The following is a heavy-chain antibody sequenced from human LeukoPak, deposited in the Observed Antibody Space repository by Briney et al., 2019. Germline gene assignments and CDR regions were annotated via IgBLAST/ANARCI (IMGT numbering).Heavy chain of an antibody. CDR1: GYTFTSYG. D-gene: IGHD4-17*01. CDR3: ARLWQPNYGDCLDL. J-gene: IGHJ5*02. Sequence: ASVKVSCKASGYTFTSYGISWVRQAPGQGLEWMGWISAYNGNTNYAQKLQGRVTMTTDTSTSAAYMELRSLRSDDTAVYYCARLWQPNYGDCLDLWGQGTLVTVTS. V-gene: IGHV1-18*01. CDR2: ISAYNGNT.